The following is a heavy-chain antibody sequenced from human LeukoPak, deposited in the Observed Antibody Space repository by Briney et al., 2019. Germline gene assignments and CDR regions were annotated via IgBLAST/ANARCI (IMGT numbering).Heavy chain of an antibody. CDR2: IRYDGSNK. J-gene: IGHJ5*02. CDR1: GLIFNNAW. V-gene: IGHV3-30*02. D-gene: IGHD1-1*01. Sequence: GGSLRLSCAASGLIFNNAWMTWVRQAPGKGLEWVAFIRYDGSNKYYADSVKGRFTISRDNSKNTLYLQMNSLRAEDTAVYYCAKNDGDWFDPWGQGTLVTVSS. CDR3: AKNDGDWFDP.